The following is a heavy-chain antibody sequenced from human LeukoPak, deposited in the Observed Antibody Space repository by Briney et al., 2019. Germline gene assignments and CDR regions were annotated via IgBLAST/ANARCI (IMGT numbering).Heavy chain of an antibody. D-gene: IGHD1-20*01. CDR3: ARDITGTTSVDY. V-gene: IGHV4-59*01. CDR1: GGSISSYY. J-gene: IGHJ4*02. Sequence: SETLSLTCTVSGGSISSYYWSWIRQPPGKGLEWIGYIYYSGSTNYNPSLKSRVTISVGTSKNQFSLKLSSVTAADTAVYYCARDITGTTSVDYWGQGTLVTVSS. CDR2: IYYSGST.